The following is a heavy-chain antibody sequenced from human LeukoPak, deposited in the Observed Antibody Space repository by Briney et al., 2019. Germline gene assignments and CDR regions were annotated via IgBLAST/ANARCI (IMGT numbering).Heavy chain of an antibody. Sequence: SETLSLTCAVYSGSFRGYYGSWIREPPGKGREGIGEINHNGNNNYNPSLKSRVTISVDTSKNQFSLKLSSVTAADTAVYYCARRLGYSGYFRGYYFDYWGQGTLVIVSS. CDR1: SGSFRGYY. CDR3: ARRLGYSGYFRGYYFDY. V-gene: IGHV4-34*01. D-gene: IGHD5-12*01. J-gene: IGHJ4*02. CDR2: INHNGNN.